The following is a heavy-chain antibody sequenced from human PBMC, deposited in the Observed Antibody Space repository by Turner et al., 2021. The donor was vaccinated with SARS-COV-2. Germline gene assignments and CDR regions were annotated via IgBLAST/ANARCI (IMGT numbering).Heavy chain of an antibody. CDR3: AKQQGLYSNPMYYFDY. J-gene: IGHJ4*02. V-gene: IGHV3-30*18. D-gene: IGHD4-4*01. Sequence: QVQLVESGGGVVQPGRSLRLSCAASGFIFSSYGMHWVRQAPGKGLEWVAVTSYDGSNKYYADSVKGRFTISRDNSKNTLYLQMNSLRAEDTAVYYCAKQQGLYSNPMYYFDYWGQGTLVTVSS. CDR2: TSYDGSNK. CDR1: GFIFSSYG.